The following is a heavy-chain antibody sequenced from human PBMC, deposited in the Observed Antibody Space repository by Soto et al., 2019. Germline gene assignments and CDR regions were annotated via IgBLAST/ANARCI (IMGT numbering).Heavy chain of an antibody. V-gene: IGHV1-69*01. J-gene: IGHJ6*02. CDR1: GGTFSSYA. Sequence: QVQLVQSGAEVKKPGSSVKVSCKASGGTFSSYAISWVRQAPGQGLEWMGGIIPIFGTANYAQKFQGRVTITADESTSTAYMERSSLRSEDTAVYYCAVLRGVLGVISPAGVEDSMDVWGQGTTVTVSS. D-gene: IGHD3-10*01. CDR3: AVLRGVLGVISPAGVEDSMDV. CDR2: IIPIFGTA.